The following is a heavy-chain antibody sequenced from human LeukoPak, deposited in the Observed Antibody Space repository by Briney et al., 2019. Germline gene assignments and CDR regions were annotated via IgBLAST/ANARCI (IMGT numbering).Heavy chain of an antibody. CDR2: INSDGSAT. D-gene: IGHD2-8*01. Sequence: GGSLRLSCAASGFTFSRYWMHWVRQAPGKGLGWVSRINSDGSATKYADSVTGRFTISRDNARNTLYLQMNSLRAEDTAVYYCARVPAPGLMVEPDCWGQGALVTVSS. CDR1: GFTFSRYW. J-gene: IGHJ4*02. V-gene: IGHV3-74*03. CDR3: ARVPAPGLMVEPDC.